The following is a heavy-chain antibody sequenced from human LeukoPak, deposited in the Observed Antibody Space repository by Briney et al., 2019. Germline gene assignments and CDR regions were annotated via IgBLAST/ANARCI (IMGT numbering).Heavy chain of an antibody. V-gene: IGHV3-30*03. CDR2: ISYDGSEK. Sequence: GGSLRLSCAASGFTFSSYGMHWVRQAPGKGLEWVAVISYDGSEKYYEDSVKGRFTISRDNSKNTLYLQMNSPRDEDTAVYYCARDRYYGSGSYQLFGGNFDYWGQGALVTVSS. J-gene: IGHJ4*02. CDR3: ARDRYYGSGSYQLFGGNFDY. CDR1: GFTFSSYG. D-gene: IGHD3-10*01.